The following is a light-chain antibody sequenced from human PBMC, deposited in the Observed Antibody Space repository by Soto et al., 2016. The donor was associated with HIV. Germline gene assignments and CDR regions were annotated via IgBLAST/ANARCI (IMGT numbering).Light chain of an antibody. J-gene: IGLJ3*02. CDR3: QAWDSTTGV. V-gene: IGLV3-1*01. CDR2: QDT. Sequence: SYELTQPPSVSVSPGQTASITCSGDKLGDKYACWYQQKPGQSPVLVIYQDTERPSGIPERFSGSNSGNTATLTISGTQAMDEADYYCQAWDSTTGVFGGGTKADRP. CDR1: KLGDKY.